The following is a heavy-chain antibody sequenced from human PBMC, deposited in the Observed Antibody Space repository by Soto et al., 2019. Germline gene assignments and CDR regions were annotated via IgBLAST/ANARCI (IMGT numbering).Heavy chain of an antibody. Sequence: SLTCTVSGGSISSRTYYSAWIRQPPGKGLEWIGSISYSGSTSHNLSLKSRTTISVDTSKNQFSLKLSSVTAADTAVYYCARQSYSFGPSNFDYWGQGTLVTVSS. CDR1: GGSISSRTYY. J-gene: IGHJ4*02. CDR2: ISYSGST. V-gene: IGHV4-39*01. D-gene: IGHD5-18*01. CDR3: ARQSYSFGPSNFDY.